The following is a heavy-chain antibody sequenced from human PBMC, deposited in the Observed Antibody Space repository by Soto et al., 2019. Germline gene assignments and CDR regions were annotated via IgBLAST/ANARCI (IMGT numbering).Heavy chain of an antibody. CDR3: ARGTDIVATIADY. Sequence: GGSLRLSCAASGLTFSSYGMHWVRQAPGKGLEWVAVIWYDGSNKYYADSVKGRFTISRDNSKNTLYLQMNSLRAEDTAVYYCARGTDIVATIADYWGQGTLVTVSS. CDR1: GLTFSSYG. CDR2: IWYDGSNK. D-gene: IGHD5-12*01. V-gene: IGHV3-33*01. J-gene: IGHJ4*02.